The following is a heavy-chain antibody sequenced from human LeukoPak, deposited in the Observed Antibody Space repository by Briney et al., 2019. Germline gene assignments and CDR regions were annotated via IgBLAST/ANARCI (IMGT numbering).Heavy chain of an antibody. CDR2: ISGSGGST. V-gene: IGHV3-23*01. D-gene: IGHD6-19*01. CDR1: GFTFSSYA. Sequence: GGSLRHSCAASGFTFSSYAMYWVRQAPGKGLEWVSGISGSGGSTYYADSVKGRFTISRDNSKNTVYLQMNSLRAEDTAVYYCAKTTAGYSSGRYPGWPVDYWGQGTLVTVSS. CDR3: AKTTAGYSSGRYPGWPVDY. J-gene: IGHJ4*02.